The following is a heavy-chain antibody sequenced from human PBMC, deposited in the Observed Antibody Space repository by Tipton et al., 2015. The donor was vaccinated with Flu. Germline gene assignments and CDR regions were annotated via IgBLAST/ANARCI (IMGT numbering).Heavy chain of an antibody. J-gene: IGHJ2*01. CDR2: TYISGST. D-gene: IGHD4-17*01. CDR3: ASERSYGDWYFDL. Sequence: TLSLTCTVSGGSISTNSFYWAWIRQSAGKGLEWIGRTYISGSTNYNPSLKSRVTLSVDTSKNQFSLKLSSVTAADMAIYYCASERSYGDWYFDLWGRGTLVTVSS. CDR1: GGSISTNSFY. V-gene: IGHV4-61*02.